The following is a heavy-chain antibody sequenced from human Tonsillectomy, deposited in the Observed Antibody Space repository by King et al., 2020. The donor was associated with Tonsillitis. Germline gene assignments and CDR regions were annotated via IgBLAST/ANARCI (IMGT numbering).Heavy chain of an antibody. CDR3: ARGSRLGIYYFDY. CDR2: IYYSGST. J-gene: IGHJ4*02. D-gene: IGHD3-22*01. Sequence: VQLQESGPGLVKPSETLSLTCIVSGGSISSSSYYWGWIRQPPGKGLEWIGSIYYSGSTYYNPSLKSRVTMSVDTSNNQFSLKLSSVTAADTAVYYCARGSRLGIYYFDYWGQGTLVTVSS. V-gene: IGHV4-39*01. CDR1: GGSISSSSYY.